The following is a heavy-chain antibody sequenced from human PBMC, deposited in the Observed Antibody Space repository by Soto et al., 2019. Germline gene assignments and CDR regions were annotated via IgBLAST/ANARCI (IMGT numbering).Heavy chain of an antibody. CDR3: ARDDYYDSNNWLDP. J-gene: IGHJ5*02. Sequence: SETLSLTCTVSGGSINIYYWSWIRQAAGKGLEWIGRIYSTGTANYNPSLKSRVTMSVDTYENQISLRLSSVTAADTAVYYCARDDYYDSNNWLDPWGQGTLVTVS. CDR2: IYSTGTA. D-gene: IGHD3-22*01. V-gene: IGHV4-4*07. CDR1: GGSINIYY.